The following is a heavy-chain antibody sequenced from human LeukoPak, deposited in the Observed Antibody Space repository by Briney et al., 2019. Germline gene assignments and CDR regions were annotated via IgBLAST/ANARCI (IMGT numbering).Heavy chain of an antibody. CDR1: GGTFTSYA. Sequence: GASVKVSCKASGGTFTSYAISWVRQAPGQGLEWMGGIIPIFGGANYAQKFQGRVTITTDESKSTAYMELSSLRSEDTAVYYCARYYGGWYYFDYWGQGTLVTVSS. CDR3: ARYYGGWYYFDY. D-gene: IGHD6-19*01. V-gene: IGHV1-69*05. CDR2: IIPIFGGA. J-gene: IGHJ4*02.